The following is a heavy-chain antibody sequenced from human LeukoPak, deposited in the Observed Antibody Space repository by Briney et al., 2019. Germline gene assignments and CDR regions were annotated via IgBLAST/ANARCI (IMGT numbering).Heavy chain of an antibody. CDR1: GGSTSSGSYY. J-gene: IGHJ5*02. CDR2: IFMSGST. D-gene: IGHD4-23*01. CDR3: ARPNLTPYNWFDP. V-gene: IGHV4-61*02. Sequence: KASETLSLTGTVSGGSTSSGSYYWSWIRQPAGKGLEWIGRIFMSGSTYYNPSLKSRVTISVDTSKNQFSLKLSSVTAADTAVYYCARPNLTPYNWFDPWGQGTLVTVSS.